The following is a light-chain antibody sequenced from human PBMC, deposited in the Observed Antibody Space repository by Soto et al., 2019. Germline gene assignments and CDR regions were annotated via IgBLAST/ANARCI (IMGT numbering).Light chain of an antibody. CDR1: QSVRSNH. CDR3: QQHGSSPRA. Sequence: EIVLTQSPGTLSLSPGERATLSCRASQSVRSNHLAWYQQKPGQAPRLLIYDASSRATGIPDRFSGSGSGTDFTLTISRMEPEDCAVYYYQQHGSSPRAFGRGTKLEI. V-gene: IGKV3-20*01. J-gene: IGKJ2*01. CDR2: DAS.